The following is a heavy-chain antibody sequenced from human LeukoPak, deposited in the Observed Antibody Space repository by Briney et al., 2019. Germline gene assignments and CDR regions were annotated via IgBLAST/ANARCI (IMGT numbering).Heavy chain of an antibody. Sequence: WASVKVSCKASGYTFTSYYMHWVRQAPGQGLEWMGIINPSGGSTSYAQKFQGRVTMTRDTSTSTVYMELSSLRSEDTAVYYCARPIVGLRGVDYYYYGMDVWGKGTTVTVSS. J-gene: IGHJ6*04. CDR1: GYTFTSYY. CDR3: ARPIVGLRGVDYYYYGMDV. CDR2: INPSGGST. D-gene: IGHD3-10*01. V-gene: IGHV1-46*01.